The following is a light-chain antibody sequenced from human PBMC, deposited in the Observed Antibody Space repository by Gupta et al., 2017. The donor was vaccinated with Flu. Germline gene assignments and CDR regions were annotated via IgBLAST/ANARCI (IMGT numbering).Light chain of an antibody. Sequence: QSVLTQPPSVSGPPGQRVTMSCTGTRSNLGAGYDVHWYQRLPGAAPKLLIFNNNNRPSGVPDRFSGSKSGTSASLAITGLQAEDEADYYCQSFDNSLSVWVFGGGTKVTVL. CDR1: RSNLGAGYD. CDR2: NNN. CDR3: QSFDNSLSVWV. V-gene: IGLV1-40*01. J-gene: IGLJ3*02.